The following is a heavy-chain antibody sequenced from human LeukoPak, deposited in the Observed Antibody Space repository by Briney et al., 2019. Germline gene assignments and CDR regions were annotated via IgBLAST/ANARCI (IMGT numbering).Heavy chain of an antibody. CDR1: GFTFSSYA. CDR3: ARDKVVAAAGTFRFDP. Sequence: GGSLRLSCAASGFTFSSYAMHWVRQAPGKGLEWLAVISYDGSNKYYADSVKGRFTISRDNSKNTLYLQMNSLRAEDTAVYYCARDKVVAAAGTFRFDPWGQGTLVTVSS. CDR2: ISYDGSNK. D-gene: IGHD6-13*01. V-gene: IGHV3-30-3*01. J-gene: IGHJ5*02.